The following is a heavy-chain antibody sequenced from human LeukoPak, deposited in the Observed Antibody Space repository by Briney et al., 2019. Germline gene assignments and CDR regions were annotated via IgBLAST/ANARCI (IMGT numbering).Heavy chain of an antibody. V-gene: IGHV3-7*04. CDR3: ARGGYSYGFDAFDI. Sequence: GGSLRLSCAASEFTFSSYWMSWVRQAPGKGLEWVANIKQDGSEKYYVDSVKGRFTISRDNAKNSLYLQMNSLRAEDTAVYYCARGGYSYGFDAFDIWGQGTMVTVSS. J-gene: IGHJ3*02. CDR1: EFTFSSYW. CDR2: IKQDGSEK. D-gene: IGHD5-18*01.